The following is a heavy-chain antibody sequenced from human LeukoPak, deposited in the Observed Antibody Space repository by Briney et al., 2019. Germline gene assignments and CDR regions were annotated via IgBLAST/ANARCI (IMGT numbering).Heavy chain of an antibody. CDR3: ARDRVGRWLQFYFDY. D-gene: IGHD5-24*01. J-gene: IGHJ4*02. Sequence: PGGSLRLSCAASGFTFSSYWMSWVRQAPGKGLEWVANIKQDGSEKYYVDSVKGRFTISRDNAKNSLYLQMNSLRAEDTAVYYCARDRVGRWLQFYFDYWGQGTLVTVSS. CDR2: IKQDGSEK. V-gene: IGHV3-7*01. CDR1: GFTFSSYW.